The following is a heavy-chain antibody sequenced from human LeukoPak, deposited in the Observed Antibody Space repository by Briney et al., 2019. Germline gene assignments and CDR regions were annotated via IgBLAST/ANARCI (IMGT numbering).Heavy chain of an antibody. CDR1: GGSISSSRYY. J-gene: IGHJ5*02. Sequence: SETLSLTCTVSGGSISSSRYYWGWIRQPPGKGLEWIGGIYYSGSTYYNPSLKSRVTLSVDTSKNQFSLKLRSVTAADAAVYYCARQTVVGATRWFDPWGQGALVTVSS. V-gene: IGHV4-39*01. CDR2: IYYSGST. D-gene: IGHD1-26*01. CDR3: ARQTVVGATRWFDP.